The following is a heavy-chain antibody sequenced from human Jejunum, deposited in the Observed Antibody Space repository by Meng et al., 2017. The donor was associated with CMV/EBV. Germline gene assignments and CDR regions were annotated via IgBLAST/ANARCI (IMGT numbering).Heavy chain of an antibody. CDR1: SAPYCVYC. CDR3: ARESGSYYWFDP. D-gene: IGHD1-26*01. Sequence: VLLLASGHDPGKSSATLSLPCVVTSAPYCVYCVSWTRQPAVKGLEWIGRIYTSGSSHYNPSLKSRLTMAVDLTKNQISLKLSSVTAADTSVYYCARESGSYYWFDPWGQGTLVTVSS. V-gene: IGHV4-4*07. J-gene: IGHJ5*02. CDR2: IYTSGSS.